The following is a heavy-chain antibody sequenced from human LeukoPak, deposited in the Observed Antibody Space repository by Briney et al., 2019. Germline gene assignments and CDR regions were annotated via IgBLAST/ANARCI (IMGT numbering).Heavy chain of an antibody. CDR1: GFTFGGYA. V-gene: IGHV3-30*04. CDR2: ISYDGSNI. Sequence: GRSLRLSCAASGFTFGGYAMHWVRQAPGKGLEGVAVISYDGSNIYYADSVKGRFTISRDNSKNTLYLQMNSLRPEDTAVYFCARDGVVIPAVIVNYFDYWGQGTLVTVSS. D-gene: IGHD2-2*02. CDR3: ARDGVVIPAVIVNYFDY. J-gene: IGHJ4*02.